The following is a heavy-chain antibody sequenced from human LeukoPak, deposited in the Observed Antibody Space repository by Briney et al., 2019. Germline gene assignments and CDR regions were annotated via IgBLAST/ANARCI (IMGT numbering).Heavy chain of an antibody. J-gene: IGHJ5*02. V-gene: IGHV3-30-3*01. D-gene: IGHD1-26*01. CDR1: GFTFSSYA. CDR3: AGDRKSGNFLGEFDH. CDR2: ISYDGSNK. Sequence: GRSLRLSCAASGFTFSSYAMHWVRQAPGKGLEWVAVISYDGSNKYYADSVKGRFTISRDNSKNTLYLQMNSLRAEDTAVYYCAGDRKSGNFLGEFDHWGLGTLVTVSS.